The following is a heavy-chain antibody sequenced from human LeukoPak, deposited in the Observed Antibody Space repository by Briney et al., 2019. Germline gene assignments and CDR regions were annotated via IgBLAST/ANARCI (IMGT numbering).Heavy chain of an antibody. CDR2: IYTSGST. D-gene: IGHD6-13*01. Sequence: SETLSLTCTVSGGSISSYYWSWIRKPAGKGLEWIGRIYTSGSTNYNPSLKSRVTMSVDTSKNQFSLKLSSVTAADTAVYYCARDQYSSSWYYYFDYWGQGTLVTVSS. J-gene: IGHJ4*02. CDR1: GGSISSYY. V-gene: IGHV4-4*07. CDR3: ARDQYSSSWYYYFDY.